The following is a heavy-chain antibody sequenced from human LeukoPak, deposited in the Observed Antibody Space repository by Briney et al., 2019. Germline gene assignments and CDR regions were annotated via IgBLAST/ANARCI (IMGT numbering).Heavy chain of an antibody. Sequence: GASVKVSCKASGYIFTGYYMHWVRQAPGQGLEWMGWINPKSGGTKYAQKFQGRVTMTRDTSISTAYMELSRLTSDDTAVYYCAREQPGIAVAGTGFAYWGQGTLVTVSS. CDR3: AREQPGIAVAGTGFAY. CDR1: GYIFTGYY. D-gene: IGHD6-19*01. J-gene: IGHJ4*02. CDR2: INPKSGGT. V-gene: IGHV1-2*02.